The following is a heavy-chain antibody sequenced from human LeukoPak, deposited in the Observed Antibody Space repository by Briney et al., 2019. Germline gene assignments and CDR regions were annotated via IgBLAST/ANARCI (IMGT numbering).Heavy chain of an antibody. CDR2: IYPGDSDT. D-gene: IGHD2-15*01. CDR3: ASGDCSGGSCFAFDI. J-gene: IGHJ3*02. V-gene: IGHV5-51*06. CDR1: GYSFTSYW. Sequence: LGESREISCKGSGYSFTSYWIGWVRQLPGKGLEWMGIIYPGDSDTRYSPAFQGQVPISADKSISTAYLQWSSLKASDTAMYYCASGDCSGGSCFAFDIWGQGRIASVSS.